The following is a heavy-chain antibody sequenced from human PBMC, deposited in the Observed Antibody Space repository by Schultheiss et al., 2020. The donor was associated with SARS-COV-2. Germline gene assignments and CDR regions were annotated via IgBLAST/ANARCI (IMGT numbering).Heavy chain of an antibody. V-gene: IGHV4-61*01. CDR1: GGSVSSGSYY. D-gene: IGHD6-19*01. CDR2: IYYSGSS. J-gene: IGHJ6*02. CDR3: ARRLAVARRNSYFYYYGMDV. Sequence: SETLSLTCTVSGGSVSSGSYYWSWIRQPPGKGLEWIGYIYYSGSSKYNPSIKSRVTISVDTSKNQFSLQLNSVTPDDTAVYYCARRLAVARRNSYFYYYGMDVWGQGTTVTVSS.